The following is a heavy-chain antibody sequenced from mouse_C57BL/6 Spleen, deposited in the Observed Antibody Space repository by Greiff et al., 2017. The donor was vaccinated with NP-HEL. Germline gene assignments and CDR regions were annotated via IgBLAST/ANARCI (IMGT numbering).Heavy chain of an antibody. Sequence: QVQLQQPGAELVKPGASVKMSCKASGYTFTSYWITWVKQRPGQGLEWIGDIYPGSGSTNYNEKFKSKATLTVDTSSSTAYMQLSSLTSEDSAVYYCARRRYYGSSYKGAMDYWGQGTSVTVSS. CDR3: ARRRYYGSSYKGAMDY. J-gene: IGHJ4*01. D-gene: IGHD1-1*01. V-gene: IGHV1-55*01. CDR1: GYTFTSYW. CDR2: IYPGSGST.